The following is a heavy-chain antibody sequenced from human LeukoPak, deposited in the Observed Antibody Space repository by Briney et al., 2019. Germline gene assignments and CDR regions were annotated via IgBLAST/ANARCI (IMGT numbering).Heavy chain of an antibody. CDR1: GGSITSRRYY. CDR3: ARIWGSREYFDY. Sequence: PSETLSLTCTLSGGSITSRRYYWGWIRQPPGKGLEWIWEISYSGSTYYNPSLKSRVTISVDTSKNQFSLKLSAVTAADTAVYYCARIWGSREYFDYGGQGTLVTVSS. V-gene: IGHV4-39*07. D-gene: IGHD7-27*01. J-gene: IGHJ4*02. CDR2: ISYSGST.